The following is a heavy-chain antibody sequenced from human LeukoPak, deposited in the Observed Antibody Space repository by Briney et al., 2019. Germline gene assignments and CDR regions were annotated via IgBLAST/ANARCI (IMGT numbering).Heavy chain of an antibody. D-gene: IGHD1-26*01. CDR3: AREVLKLLPGVGYYYYYMDV. CDR1: GFTFSSTW. Sequence: QPGGSLRLSCAASGFTFSSTWMHWVRQVPGKELVWVARIESDGRRTTYAESVKGRFTISRDNAKNTLYLQMNSLRAEDTAVYYCAREVLKLLPGVGYYYYYMDVWGKGTTVTVSS. CDR2: IESDGRRT. J-gene: IGHJ6*03. V-gene: IGHV3-74*03.